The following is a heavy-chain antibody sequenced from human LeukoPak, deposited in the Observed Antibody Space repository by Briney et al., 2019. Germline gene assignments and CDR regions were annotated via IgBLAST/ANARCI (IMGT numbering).Heavy chain of an antibody. CDR1: GFTFDDYA. V-gene: IGHV3-9*01. J-gene: IGHJ6*02. CDR2: ISWNSGSI. CDR3: AKDHAPGTTYDYYGMDV. Sequence: GGSLRLSCAASGFTFDDYAMHWVRQAPGKGLEWVSGISWNSGSIGYADSVKGRFTISRDNAKNSLYLQMNSLRAEDTALHYCAKDHAPGTTYDYYGMDVWGQGTTVTVSS. D-gene: IGHD1-7*01.